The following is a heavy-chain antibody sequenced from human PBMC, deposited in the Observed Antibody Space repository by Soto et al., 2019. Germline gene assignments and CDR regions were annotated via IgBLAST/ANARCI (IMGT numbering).Heavy chain of an antibody. CDR1: GFDFSGYW. J-gene: IGHJ4*02. CDR2: IHSDGSGT. Sequence: EVQLVESGGGLVQPGGSLRLSCAASGFDFSGYWMHWVRQTPGKGLVWVSRIHSDGSGTSYADSVKGGFTISRDNGTNTLYLQFNGRRDEDAAVYYCAGEGIKWAASGRAGDNWGQGALVTVSP. V-gene: IGHV3-74*01. CDR3: AGEGIKWAASGRAGDN. D-gene: IGHD6-25*01.